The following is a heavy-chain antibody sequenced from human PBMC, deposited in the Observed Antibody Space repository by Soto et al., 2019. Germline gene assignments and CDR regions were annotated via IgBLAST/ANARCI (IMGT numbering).Heavy chain of an antibody. CDR3: ARDRGYDFWSGYYNRGGYYYYGMDV. CDR1: GFTFSSYE. V-gene: IGHV3-48*03. Sequence: PGGSLRLSCAASGFTFSSYEMNWVRQAPGKGLEWVSYISSSGSTIYYADSVKGRFTISRDNAKNPLYLQMNSLRAEDTAVYYCARDRGYDFWSGYYNRGGYYYYGMDVWGQGTTVTVSS. CDR2: ISSSGSTI. D-gene: IGHD3-3*01. J-gene: IGHJ6*02.